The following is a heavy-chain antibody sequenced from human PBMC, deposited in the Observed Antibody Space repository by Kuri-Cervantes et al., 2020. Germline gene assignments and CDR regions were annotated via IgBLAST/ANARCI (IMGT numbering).Heavy chain of an antibody. Sequence: GESLKISCAASGFTFSSYAMSWVRQAPGKGLEWVAVISYDGSNKYYADSVKGRFTISRDNSKNTLYLQMNSLRAEDTAVYYCARDPIEAAAGTSGFDIWGQGTMVTVSS. J-gene: IGHJ3*02. D-gene: IGHD6-13*01. CDR3: ARDPIEAAAGTSGFDI. CDR1: GFTFSSYA. V-gene: IGHV3-30-3*01. CDR2: ISYDGSNK.